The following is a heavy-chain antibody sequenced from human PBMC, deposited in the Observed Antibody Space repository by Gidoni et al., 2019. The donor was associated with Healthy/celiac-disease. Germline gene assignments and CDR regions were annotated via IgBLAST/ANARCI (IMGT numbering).Heavy chain of an antibody. V-gene: IGHV3-66*02. D-gene: IGHD3-22*01. CDR3: ARGGTHYYDSSGYFTNRDY. J-gene: IGHJ4*02. CDR1: GFTVSSHY. CDR2: IYSGGST. Sequence: EVQLVESGGGLVQPGGSLRLSCPASGFTVSSHYMSWVRQAPGKGLEWVSVIYSGGSTYYADSVKGRFTISRDNSKNTLYLQMNSLRAEDTAVYYCARGGTHYYDSSGYFTNRDYWGQGTLVTVSS.